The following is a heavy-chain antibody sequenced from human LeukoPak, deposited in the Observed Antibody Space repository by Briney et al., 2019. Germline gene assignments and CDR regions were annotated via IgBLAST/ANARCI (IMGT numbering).Heavy chain of an antibody. CDR1: GFSFSSYS. J-gene: IGHJ4*02. Sequence: GGSLRLSCAASGFSFSSYSMNWVRQAPGKGLEWVSSISSSSTFIYYYADSVKGRFTISRDNAKNSLYLQMNSLRPEDTAVYYCTTILFYWGQGTLVTVSS. D-gene: IGHD2/OR15-2a*01. CDR2: ISSSSTFI. V-gene: IGHV3-21*01. CDR3: TTILFY.